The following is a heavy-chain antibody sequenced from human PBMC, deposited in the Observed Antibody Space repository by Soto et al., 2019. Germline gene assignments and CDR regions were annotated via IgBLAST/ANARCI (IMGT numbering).Heavy chain of an antibody. J-gene: IGHJ4*02. CDR1: GFTFSSYW. CDR3: ARVRMIPSSYPYYFDY. Sequence: PGGSLRLSCAASGFTFSSYWMSWVRQAPGKGLEWVANIKQDGSEKYYVDSVKGRFTISRDNAKNSLYLQMNSLRAEDTVVYYCARVRMIPSSYPYYFDYWGQGTLVTVSS. D-gene: IGHD2-2*01. CDR2: IKQDGSEK. V-gene: IGHV3-7*01.